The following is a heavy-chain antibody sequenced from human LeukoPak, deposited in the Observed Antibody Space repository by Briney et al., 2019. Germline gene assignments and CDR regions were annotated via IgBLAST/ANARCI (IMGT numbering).Heavy chain of an antibody. V-gene: IGHV1-18*01. J-gene: IGHJ1*01. Sequence: EASVKVSCTASGYTFATFGVSWVRQAPGQGLEWIGWISGYDANTNYAQKFQGRVTMTTDTSTSTAYMELRSLRSEDTAVYYCAREGYSGYDIQCFQHWGQGTLVTVSS. CDR1: GYTFATFG. D-gene: IGHD5-12*01. CDR3: AREGYSGYDIQCFQH. CDR2: ISGYDANT.